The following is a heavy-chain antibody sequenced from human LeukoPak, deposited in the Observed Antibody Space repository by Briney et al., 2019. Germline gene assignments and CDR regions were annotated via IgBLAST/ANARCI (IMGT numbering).Heavy chain of an antibody. CDR3: ARDPGGFQLPYYFDY. Sequence: PGGSLRLSCAASGFTFSSYSMNWVRQAPGKGLEWVSSTSSSSSYIYYADSVKGRFTISRDNAKNSLYLQMNSLRAEDTAVYYCARDPGGFQLPYYFDYWGQGTLVTVSS. D-gene: IGHD2-2*01. V-gene: IGHV3-21*01. CDR2: TSSSSSYI. CDR1: GFTFSSYS. J-gene: IGHJ4*02.